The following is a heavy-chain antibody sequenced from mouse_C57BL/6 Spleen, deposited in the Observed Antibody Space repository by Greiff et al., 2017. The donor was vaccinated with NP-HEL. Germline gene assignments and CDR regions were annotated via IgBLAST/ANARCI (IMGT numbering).Heavy chain of an antibody. CDR2: INPSTGGT. CDR1: GYSFTGYY. Sequence: EVKLQESGPELVKPGASVKISCKASGYSFTGYYMNWVKQSPEKSLEWIGEINPSTGGTTYNQKFKAKATLTVDKSSSTAYMQLKSLTSEDSAVYYCASDGYPYAMDYWGQGTSVTVSS. D-gene: IGHD2-3*01. V-gene: IGHV1-42*01. CDR3: ASDGYPYAMDY. J-gene: IGHJ4*01.